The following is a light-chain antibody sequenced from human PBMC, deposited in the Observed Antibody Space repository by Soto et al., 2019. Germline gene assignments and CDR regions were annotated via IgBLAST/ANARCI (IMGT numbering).Light chain of an antibody. J-gene: IGKJ4*01. V-gene: IGKV1-9*01. CDR3: QQLNSYLT. CDR1: QGISSY. CDR2: AAS. Sequence: DIQLTQSPSFLSASVGDRVTITCRASQGISSYLAWYQQKPGKAPKLLIYAASTLQSWVPSRFSGSGSGTEFTLTIISLQPEDVATYYCQQLNSYLTFGGGTKVEIK.